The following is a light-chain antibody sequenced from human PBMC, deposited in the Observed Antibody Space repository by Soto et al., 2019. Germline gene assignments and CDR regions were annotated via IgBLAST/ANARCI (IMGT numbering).Light chain of an antibody. J-gene: IGLJ1*01. CDR1: SSDVGSYNL. CDR2: EGS. CDR3: CSYAGSSTYV. Sequence: QSALTQPASVSGSPGQSITSSCTGTSSDVGSYNLVSWYQQHPGKAPKLMIYEGSKWPSGVSNRFSGSKSGNTASLTISGLQAEDEADYYCCSYAGSSTYVFGTGTKVTVL. V-gene: IGLV2-23*01.